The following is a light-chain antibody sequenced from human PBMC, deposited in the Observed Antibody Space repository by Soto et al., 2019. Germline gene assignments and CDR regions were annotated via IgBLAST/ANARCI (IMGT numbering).Light chain of an antibody. J-gene: IGLJ1*01. Sequence: QSVLTQPPSASGTPGQRVTISCSGSSSNIGSNTVNWYQQLPGTTPQILIYSNNHRPSGVPARFSGSKSGTSASLAIIGLQSEDEADYYCAAWDDSLNGPIFGTGTKLTVL. CDR1: SSNIGSNT. V-gene: IGLV1-44*01. CDR3: AAWDDSLNGPI. CDR2: SNN.